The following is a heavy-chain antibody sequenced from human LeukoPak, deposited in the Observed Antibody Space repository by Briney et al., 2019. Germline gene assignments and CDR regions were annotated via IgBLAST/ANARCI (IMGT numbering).Heavy chain of an antibody. CDR2: IRSKAYGGTT. CDR3: TSAVEMATISY. J-gene: IGHJ4*02. Sequence: GRSLRLSCTASGFTFGDYAMSWVRQAPGKGLGWVGFIRSKAYGGTTEYAASVKGRFTISRDDSKSIAYLQMNSLKTEDTAVYYCTSAVEMATISYWGQGTLVTVSS. CDR1: GFTFGDYA. V-gene: IGHV3-49*04. D-gene: IGHD5-24*01.